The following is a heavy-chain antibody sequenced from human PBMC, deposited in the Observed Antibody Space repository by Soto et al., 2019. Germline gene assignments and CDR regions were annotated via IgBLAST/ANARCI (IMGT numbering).Heavy chain of an antibody. D-gene: IGHD3-16*01. CDR3: ASRWGDAFDI. CDR1: GGSISSYY. V-gene: IGHV4-59*12. Sequence: QVQLQESGPGLVKPSETLSLTCTVSGGSISSYYWSWIRQPPGKGLEWIGYIYYSGSTNYNPSLKGRVTISVHTSKNQISLTLSSVTAADAAGYYCASRWGDAFDIWGQGTMVTVSS. CDR2: IYYSGST. J-gene: IGHJ3*02.